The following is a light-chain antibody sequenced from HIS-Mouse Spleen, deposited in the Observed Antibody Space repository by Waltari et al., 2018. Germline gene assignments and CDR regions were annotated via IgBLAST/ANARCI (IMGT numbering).Light chain of an antibody. CDR1: PSSLSSPNNNNY. Sequence: SVIILSPDTLAVSLGARATINCKCSPSSLSSPNNNNYLAWYQQKPGQSPKLLIYWASTRESGVPDRFSGSGSGTDFTLTISSLQAEDVAVYYCQQYNSTPYTFGQGTKLEIK. V-gene: IGKV4-1*01. CDR2: WAS. CDR3: QQYNSTPYT. J-gene: IGKJ2*01.